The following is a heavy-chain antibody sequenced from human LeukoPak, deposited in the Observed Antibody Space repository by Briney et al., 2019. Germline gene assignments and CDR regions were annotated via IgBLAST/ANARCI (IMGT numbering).Heavy chain of an antibody. CDR3: ARAPLVPAAPQSVIDY. CDR2: ISYDGNNK. D-gene: IGHD2-2*01. V-gene: IGHV3-30-3*01. CDR1: GFTFSNYV. Sequence: PGGSLRLSCAASGFTFSNYVMHWVRQAPGKGLEWVAVISYDGNNKYYADSVKGRFTISRDNSKNTLYLQMNSLRIEDTAVYYCARAPLVPAAPQSVIDYWGQGTLVTVSS. J-gene: IGHJ4*02.